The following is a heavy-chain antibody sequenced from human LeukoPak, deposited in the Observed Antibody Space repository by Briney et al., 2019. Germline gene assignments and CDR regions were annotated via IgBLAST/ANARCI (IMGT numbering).Heavy chain of an antibody. Sequence: TLSLTRTVSGGSISRGSYFWSWIRQPAGKGLEWIGRFYNSAAPNYNPSLKSPVTISVDTSRNQFSLKLSSVTAADTAVYYCARGGIPDYWGQGILVTVST. CDR2: FYNSAAP. J-gene: IGHJ4*02. CDR1: GGSISRGSYF. V-gene: IGHV4-61*02. CDR3: ARGGIPDY. D-gene: IGHD2-21*01.